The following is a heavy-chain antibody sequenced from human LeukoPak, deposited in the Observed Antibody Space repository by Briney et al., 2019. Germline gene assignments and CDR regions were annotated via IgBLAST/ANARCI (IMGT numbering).Heavy chain of an antibody. J-gene: IGHJ5*02. D-gene: IGHD6-13*01. Sequence: SVEVSCKASGGTFSSYAISGVRQAPGQGLEWMGRIIPIFGTANYAQKFQGRVTITTDESTSTAYMELSSLRSEDTAVYYCARDYIAAAGRSWFDPWGQGTLVTVSA. V-gene: IGHV1-69*05. CDR3: ARDYIAAAGRSWFDP. CDR1: GGTFSSYA. CDR2: IIPIFGTA.